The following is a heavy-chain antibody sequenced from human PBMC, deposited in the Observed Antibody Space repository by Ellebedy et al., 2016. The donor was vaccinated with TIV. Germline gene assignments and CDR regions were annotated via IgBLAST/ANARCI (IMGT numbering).Heavy chain of an antibody. D-gene: IGHD6-6*01. V-gene: IGHV5-51*01. CDR2: IFPNDSDT. J-gene: IGHJ4*02. Sequence: GESLKISCKGSGYSLTSYWIGWVRQMPGKGLEWMGIIFPNDSDTRYSPYFQGQVTISADNSIAPAYLQWSSLKASDTAMYYCARTGYSSSPNFDYWGQGTLVTVSS. CDR1: GYSLTSYW. CDR3: ARTGYSSSPNFDY.